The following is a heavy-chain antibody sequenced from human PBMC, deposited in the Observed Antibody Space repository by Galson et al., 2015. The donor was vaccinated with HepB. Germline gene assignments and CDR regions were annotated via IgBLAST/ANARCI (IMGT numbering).Heavy chain of an antibody. CDR2: IYHSGST. J-gene: IGHJ6*02. V-gene: IGHV4-4*02. D-gene: IGHD3-9*01. CDR3: ARDSRDYDILTEPDYYYYYGMDV. CDR1: GGSISSSNW. Sequence: SETLSLTCAVSGGSISSSNWWSWVRQPPGKGLEWIGEIYHSGSTNYNPSLKSRVTISVDKSKNQFSLKLSSVTAADTAVYYCARDSRDYDILTEPDYYYYYGMDVWGQGTTVTVSS.